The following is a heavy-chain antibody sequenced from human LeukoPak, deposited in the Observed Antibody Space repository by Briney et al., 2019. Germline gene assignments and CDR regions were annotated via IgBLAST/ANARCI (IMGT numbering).Heavy chain of an antibody. J-gene: IGHJ3*02. D-gene: IGHD2-21*02. Sequence: GASVKVSCKASGYTFTSYYIHWVRQAPGQGLEWMGIINPSGGSTTYAQKFQGRVTMTRDTSTSTVYMELSSLRSEDTAVYYCVRDREHIVVVTATRDAFDIWGQGTMVTVSS. CDR1: GYTFTSYY. V-gene: IGHV1-46*01. CDR2: INPSGGST. CDR3: VRDREHIVVVTATRDAFDI.